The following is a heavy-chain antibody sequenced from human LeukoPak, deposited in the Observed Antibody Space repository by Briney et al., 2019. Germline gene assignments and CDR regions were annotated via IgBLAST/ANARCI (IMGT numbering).Heavy chain of an antibody. J-gene: IGHJ4*02. CDR2: IIPIFGTA. D-gene: IGHD6-13*01. CDR3: ASSLQLAAAGFDY. CDR1: GGTFSSYA. Sequence: GSSVKVSCKASGGTFSSYAISWVRQAPGQGLEWMGGIIPIFGTANYAQKFQGRVTITTDESTSTAYMELSSLRSEDTAVYYCASSLQLAAAGFDYWGQGTLVTVSS. V-gene: IGHV1-69*05.